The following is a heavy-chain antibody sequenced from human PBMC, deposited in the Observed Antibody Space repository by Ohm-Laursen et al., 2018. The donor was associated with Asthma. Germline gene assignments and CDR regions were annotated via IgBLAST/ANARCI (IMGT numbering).Heavy chain of an antibody. CDR1: GFSFRSYA. CDR3: ANRITIFGVVTNYYYGMDV. J-gene: IGHJ6*02. Sequence: SLRLSCAASGFSFRSYAMSWVRQAPGKGLEWVSAISGSGGSTYYADSVKGRFTISRDNSKNTLYLQMNSLRAEDTAVYYCANRITIFGVVTNYYYGMDVWGQGTTVTVSS. D-gene: IGHD3-3*01. CDR2: ISGSGGST. V-gene: IGHV3-23*01.